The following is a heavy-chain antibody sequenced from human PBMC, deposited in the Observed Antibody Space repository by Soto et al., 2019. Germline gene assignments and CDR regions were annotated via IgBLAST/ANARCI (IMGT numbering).Heavy chain of an antibody. CDR3: ARRWGNGFDY. CDR1: GGSISSYY. V-gene: IGHV4-59*08. D-gene: IGHD3-16*01. J-gene: IGHJ4*02. Sequence: QVQLQESGPGLVKPSETLSLTCTVSGGSISSYYWSWIRQPPGKGLEWIGYIYYSGSTNYNPSLXSXVXIXLDTSKNQFSLKLTSVTAADTAVYYCARRWGNGFDYWGQGTLVTVSS. CDR2: IYYSGST.